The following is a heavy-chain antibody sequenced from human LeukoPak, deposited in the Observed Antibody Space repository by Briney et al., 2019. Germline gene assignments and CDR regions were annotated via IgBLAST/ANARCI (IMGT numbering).Heavy chain of an antibody. CDR3: ARHPRLLWFQPNWFDP. Sequence: PSETLSLTCTVSGGSISSSSYYWGWIRQPPGKGLEWIGSIYYSGSTYYNPSLKSRVTISVDTSKNQFSLKLSSVTAADTAVYYCARHPRLLWFQPNWFDPWGQGTLVTVSS. CDR1: GGSISSSSYY. CDR2: IYYSGST. V-gene: IGHV4-39*01. D-gene: IGHD3-10*01. J-gene: IGHJ5*02.